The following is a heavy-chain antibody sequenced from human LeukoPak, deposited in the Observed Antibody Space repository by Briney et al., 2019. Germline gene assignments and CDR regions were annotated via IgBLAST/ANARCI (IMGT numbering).Heavy chain of an antibody. CDR2: ISSSSSTI. D-gene: IGHD5-12*01. V-gene: IGHV3-48*01. J-gene: IGHJ4*02. CDR3: AKTARGYSGSHFDY. CDR1: GLTFNNYW. Sequence: GGSLRLSCAASGLTFNNYWMNWVRQAPGKGLEWVSYISSSSSTIHYADSVKGRFTISRDNSKNTLYLQMNSLRAEDTAVYYCAKTARGYSGSHFDYWGQGTLVTVSS.